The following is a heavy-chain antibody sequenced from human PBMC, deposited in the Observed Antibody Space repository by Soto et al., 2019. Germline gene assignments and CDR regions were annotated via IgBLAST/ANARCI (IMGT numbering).Heavy chain of an antibody. CDR1: EFTFTSYA. Sequence: QLVESGGRGVQPGRSLRLSCAASEFTFTSYAMHWVRQAPGRGLEWVALISFDGTSEYYADSVKGRFIISRDNSKSMVYLQMNSLRPDDTAIYYCVRPITRWSYHYGMDVWGQGTTVTVSS. J-gene: IGHJ6*02. V-gene: IGHV3-30-3*01. CDR2: ISFDGTSE. CDR3: VRPITRWSYHYGMDV. D-gene: IGHD2-15*01.